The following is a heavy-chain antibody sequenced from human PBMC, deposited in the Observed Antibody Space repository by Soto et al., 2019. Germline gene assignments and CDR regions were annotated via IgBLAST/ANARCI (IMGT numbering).Heavy chain of an antibody. CDR3: AKGGLKYSSGWYGGDAFDI. CDR1: GYPFRSYA. J-gene: IGHJ3*02. D-gene: IGHD6-19*01. CDR2: ISVSGGST. V-gene: IGHV3-23*01. Sequence: PAGCMRLSCSASGYPFRSYAMSGVRQAPGKGLEWVSAISVSGGSTYYADSVKGRFTISRDNSKNTLYLQMNSLRAEDTAVYYCAKGGLKYSSGWYGGDAFDIWGQGTMVTVSS.